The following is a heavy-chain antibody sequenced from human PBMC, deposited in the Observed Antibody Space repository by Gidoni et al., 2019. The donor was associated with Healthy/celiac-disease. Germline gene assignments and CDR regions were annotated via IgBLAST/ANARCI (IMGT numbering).Heavy chain of an antibody. CDR1: GSTFSSYG. Sequence: QVQLVESGGGVVQPGRSLGISWAASGSTFSSYGMHWVRQAPGKGLEWVAVISYDGSNKYYADSVKGRFTISRDNSKNTLYLQMNSLRAEDTAVYYCAKGIRYFDNYYGMDVWGQGTTVTVSS. V-gene: IGHV3-30*18. CDR3: AKGIRYFDNYYGMDV. D-gene: IGHD3-9*01. CDR2: ISYDGSNK. J-gene: IGHJ6*02.